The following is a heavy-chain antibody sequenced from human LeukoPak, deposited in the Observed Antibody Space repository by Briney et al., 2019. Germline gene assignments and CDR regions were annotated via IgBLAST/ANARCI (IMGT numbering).Heavy chain of an antibody. CDR1: GFTFSSYD. D-gene: IGHD6-13*01. V-gene: IGHV3-13*01. Sequence: GGSLRLSCAASGFTFSSYDKHWVRQATGKGLEWVSAIGTAGDTYYPGSVKGRFTISRENAKNSLYLQMNSLRAGDTAVYYCARGYSSSWYDYWGQGTLVTVSS. CDR2: IGTAGDT. CDR3: ARGYSSSWYDY. J-gene: IGHJ4*02.